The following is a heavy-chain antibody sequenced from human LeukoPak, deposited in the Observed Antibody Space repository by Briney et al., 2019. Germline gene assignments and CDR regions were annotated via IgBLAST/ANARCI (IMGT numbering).Heavy chain of an antibody. CDR3: AKHKIAWLTFDC. D-gene: IGHD4/OR15-4a*01. V-gene: IGHV3-7*01. Sequence: GGSLRLSCVASGFTFRDYWMTWVRQAPGKGLEWVANIKEDGSQINHVDSVKGRFTISRDNAKNSLYLQMNSLRVEDTAVYYCAKHKIAWLTFDCWGQGTLLTVSS. J-gene: IGHJ4*02. CDR2: IKEDGSQI. CDR1: GFTFRDYW.